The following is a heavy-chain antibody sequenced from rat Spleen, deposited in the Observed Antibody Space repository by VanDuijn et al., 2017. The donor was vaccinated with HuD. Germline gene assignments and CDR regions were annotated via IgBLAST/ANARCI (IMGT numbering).Heavy chain of an antibody. CDR2: LSYDGSST. Sequence: EVQLVESDGDLVQPGRSLKLSCAASGLNFSAYYMAWVRQAPTKGLEWVATLSYDGSSTYYRDSVKGRFTISRDNAKNTLYLQMDSLRPEDTATYYCATHNSGYFDYWGQGVMVTVSS. J-gene: IGHJ2*01. V-gene: IGHV5-29*01. D-gene: IGHD4-3*01. CDR3: ATHNSGYFDY. CDR1: GLNFSAYY.